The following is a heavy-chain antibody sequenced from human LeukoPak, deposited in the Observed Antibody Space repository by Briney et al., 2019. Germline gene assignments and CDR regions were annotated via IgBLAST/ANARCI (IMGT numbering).Heavy chain of an antibody. CDR2: INHSGST. D-gene: IGHD4-17*01. J-gene: IGHJ4*02. CDR3: ARGDGYGDYFPDY. V-gene: IGHV4-34*01. CDR1: GGSFSGYY. Sequence: PSETLSLTCAVYGGSFSGYYWSWIRQPPGKGLERLGEINHSGSTNYNPSLKSRVTISVDTSKNQFSLKLSSVTAADTAVYYCARGDGYGDYFPDYWGQGTLVTVSS.